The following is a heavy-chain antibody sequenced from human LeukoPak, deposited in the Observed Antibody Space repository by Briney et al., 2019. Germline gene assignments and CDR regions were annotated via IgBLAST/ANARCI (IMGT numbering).Heavy chain of an antibody. D-gene: IGHD6-19*01. CDR3: ARESPKQWLVDY. CDR1: GGSISSSSYY. CDR2: IYYSGST. J-gene: IGHJ4*02. V-gene: IGHV4-39*07. Sequence: SETLSLTCTVSGGSISSSSYYWGWIRQPPGKGLEWIGSIYYSGSTYYNPSLKSRVTISVDTSKNQFSLKLSSVTAADTAVYYCARESPKQWLVDYRGQGTLVTVSS.